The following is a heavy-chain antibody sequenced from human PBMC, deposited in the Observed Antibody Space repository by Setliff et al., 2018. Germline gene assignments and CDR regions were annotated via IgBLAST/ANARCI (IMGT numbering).Heavy chain of an antibody. J-gene: IGHJ4*02. Sequence: SETLSLTCTVSRGSINSHYWSWIRQPAGKGLEWIGRIFGSGSTNYNLSLKSRVTMSIDTSKNQFFLKVRSVTAADTAVYYCARDRGSNNSPEDFDYWGLGTLVTVSS. CDR2: IFGSGST. CDR3: ARDRGSNNSPEDFDY. CDR1: RGSINSHY. V-gene: IGHV4-4*07. D-gene: IGHD1-1*01.